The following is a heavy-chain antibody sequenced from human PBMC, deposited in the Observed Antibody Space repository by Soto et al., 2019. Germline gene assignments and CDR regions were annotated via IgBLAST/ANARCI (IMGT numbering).Heavy chain of an antibody. V-gene: IGHV3-74*01. CDR1: GFTFSSYW. CDR3: ARGYRGSYGNDY. CDR2: INSDGSST. J-gene: IGHJ4*02. Sequence: EVQLVESGGGLVQPGGSLRLSCAASGFTFSSYWMHWVRQAPGKGLVWVSRINSDGSSTNYADSVKGRVTISRDNAKNTLYLQMSSLRAEDTAVYFCARGYRGSYGNDYWGQGTLVTVSS. D-gene: IGHD1-26*01.